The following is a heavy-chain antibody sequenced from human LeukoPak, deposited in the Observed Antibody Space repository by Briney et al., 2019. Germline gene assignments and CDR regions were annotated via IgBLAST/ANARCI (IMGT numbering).Heavy chain of an antibody. CDR2: ISYDGSNK. Sequence: GRSLRLSCAASGFTFSSYGMHWVRQAPGKGLEWVAVISYDGSNKYYADSVKGRFTISRDNSKNTLYLQMNSLRAEDTAVYYCAKGGYSSGWLLDYWGQGTLVTVSS. D-gene: IGHD6-19*01. CDR3: AKGGYSSGWLLDY. CDR1: GFTFSSYG. J-gene: IGHJ4*02. V-gene: IGHV3-30*18.